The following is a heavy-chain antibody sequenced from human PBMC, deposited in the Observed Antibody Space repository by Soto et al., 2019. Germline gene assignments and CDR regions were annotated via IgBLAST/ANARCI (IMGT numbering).Heavy chain of an antibody. D-gene: IGHD2-21*01. CDR1: GGSISSSSYY. V-gene: IGHV4-39*01. Sequence: PSETLSLTCTVSGGSISSSSYYWGWIRQPPGKGLEWIGSIYYSGSTYYNPSLKSRVTISEDTSKNQFSLKLSSVTAADTAVYHCARLAPTDLKYYFDFWGQGILVTVSS. J-gene: IGHJ4*02. CDR3: ARLAPTDLKYYFDF. CDR2: IYYSGST.